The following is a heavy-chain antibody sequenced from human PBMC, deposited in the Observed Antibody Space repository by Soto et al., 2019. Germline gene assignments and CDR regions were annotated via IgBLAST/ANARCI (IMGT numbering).Heavy chain of an antibody. D-gene: IGHD3-9*01. J-gene: IGHJ4*02. CDR2: IWYDGSNK. V-gene: IGHV3-33*01. CDR3: ASADSGDILTGYHSDY. CDR1: GFTFSSYG. Sequence: QVQLVESGGGVVQPGRSLRLSCAASGFTFSSYGMHWVRQAPGKGLEWVAVIWYDGSNKYYADSVKGRFTISRDNSKNTLYLQMNSLIAEDTAVYYCASADSGDILTGYHSDYWGQGTLVTVSS.